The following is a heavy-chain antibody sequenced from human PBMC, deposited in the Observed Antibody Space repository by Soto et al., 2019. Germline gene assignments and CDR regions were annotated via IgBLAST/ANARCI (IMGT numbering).Heavy chain of an antibody. J-gene: IGHJ4*02. D-gene: IGHD6-19*01. CDR3: ARDNSSYSSGRLNRQSDY. CDR2: MSYDGSNK. V-gene: IGHV3-30-3*01. Sequence: QVQQVESGGGVVQPGRSLRLSCAASGFTFSSYAMHWVRQAPGKGLEWVAVMSYDGSNKYYADSVKGRFTISRDNSKNTRNLEMYSLSAEDTAVYYSARDNSSYSSGRLNRQSDYWGQGTLVTVSS. CDR1: GFTFSSYA.